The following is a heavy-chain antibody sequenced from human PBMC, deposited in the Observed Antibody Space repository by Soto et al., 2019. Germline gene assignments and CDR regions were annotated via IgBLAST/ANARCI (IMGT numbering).Heavy chain of an antibody. CDR3: ARDYYYDSSGYLNWFDP. J-gene: IGHJ5*02. D-gene: IGHD3-22*01. CDR1: GFTFSSYS. CDR2: ISSSSSTI. Sequence: GGSLRLSCAASGFTFSSYSMNWVHQAPGKGLEWVSYISSSSSTIYYADSVKGRFTISRDNAKNSLYLQMNSLRAEDTAVYYCARDYYYDSSGYLNWFDPWGQRTLVTVSS. V-gene: IGHV3-48*01.